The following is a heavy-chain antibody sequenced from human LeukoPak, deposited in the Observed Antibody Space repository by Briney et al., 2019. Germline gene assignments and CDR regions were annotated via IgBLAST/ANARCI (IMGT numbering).Heavy chain of an antibody. CDR3: ARVYGDYVYYYYYGMDV. CDR1: GGSISSSSHY. D-gene: IGHD4-17*01. CDR2: IYYSGST. J-gene: IGHJ6*02. Sequence: PSETLSLTCTVSGGSISSSSHYWGWIRQPPGKGLEWIGSIYYSGSTYYNPSLKSRVTISVDTSKNQFSLKLSSVTAADTAVYYCARVYGDYVYYYYYGMDVWGQGTTVTVSS. V-gene: IGHV4-39*01.